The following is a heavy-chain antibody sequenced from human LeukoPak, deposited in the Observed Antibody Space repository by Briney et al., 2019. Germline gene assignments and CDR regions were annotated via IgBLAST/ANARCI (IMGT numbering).Heavy chain of an antibody. CDR3: ARVGEMATIRD. V-gene: IGHV4-59*01. Sequence: PSETLSLTCDISGDXISSYYWSWVRQPPGKGLEWIGYIYNSGSIHYNPSLKSRVSISVDTSKNQFSLNLGSVTAADTAVYYCARVGEMATIRDWGPGFLVTVSS. D-gene: IGHD5-24*01. CDR2: IYNSGSI. J-gene: IGHJ4*02. CDR1: GDXISSYY.